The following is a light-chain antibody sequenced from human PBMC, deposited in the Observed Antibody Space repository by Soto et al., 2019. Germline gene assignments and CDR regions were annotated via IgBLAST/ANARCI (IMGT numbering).Light chain of an antibody. Sequence: DIQMTQSQSSLSASVGDRVTITCRASQGISTYLNWYQQKPGKAPKLLIYAASSLQSGVPSRFSGSGSETDVTLTISSLQPEHFATYSCQQSYSTTWTFGQGTKVEIK. CDR2: AAS. V-gene: IGKV1-39*01. CDR3: QQSYSTTWT. CDR1: QGISTY. J-gene: IGKJ1*01.